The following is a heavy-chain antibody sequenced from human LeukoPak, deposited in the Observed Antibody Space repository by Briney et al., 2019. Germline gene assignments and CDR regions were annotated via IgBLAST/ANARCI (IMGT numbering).Heavy chain of an antibody. CDR2: ISGYNGDT. Sequence: ASVKVSCKTSGYTFTNYDIYWVRQAPGQGLECMGWISGYNGDTSYAQILQGRFTVTTDTSTSTAYMELRSLTYDDTAVYYCARAGYCGDGGCRGGSAFDVWGQGTMVTVSS. J-gene: IGHJ3*01. V-gene: IGHV1-18*01. D-gene: IGHD2-15*01. CDR1: GYTFTNYD. CDR3: ARAGYCGDGGCRGGSAFDV.